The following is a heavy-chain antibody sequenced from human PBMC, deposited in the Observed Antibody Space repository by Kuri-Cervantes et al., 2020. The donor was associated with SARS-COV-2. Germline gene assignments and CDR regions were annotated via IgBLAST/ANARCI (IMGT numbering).Heavy chain of an antibody. CDR2: IYPGDSDT. D-gene: IGHD3-10*01. CDR3: ARLRGDMGAILPLDYFDY. J-gene: IGHJ4*01. V-gene: IGHV5-51*01. CDR1: EYSFSTSW. Sequence: KVFCKGSEYSFSTSWIGWVRQMPGKGLQWMGIIYPGDSDTRYSPSFQGHVTISADESISTAYLQWSSLKASDTAMYYCARLRGDMGAILPLDYFDYWGLGTLVTVSS.